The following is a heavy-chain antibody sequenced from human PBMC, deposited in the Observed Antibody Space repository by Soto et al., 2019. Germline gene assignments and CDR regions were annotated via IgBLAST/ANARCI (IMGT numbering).Heavy chain of an antibody. V-gene: IGHV3-53*01. CDR1: GFTVSSNY. D-gene: IGHD3-3*01. CDR2: IYSGGST. Sequence: LRLSCAASGFTVSSNYISWVRQAPGKGLEWVSVIYSGGSTYYADSVKGRFTISRDNSKNTLYLQMNSLRAEDTAVYYCAREHYYDFWSGGGYYGMDVWGQGTTVTVSS. J-gene: IGHJ6*02. CDR3: AREHYYDFWSGGGYYGMDV.